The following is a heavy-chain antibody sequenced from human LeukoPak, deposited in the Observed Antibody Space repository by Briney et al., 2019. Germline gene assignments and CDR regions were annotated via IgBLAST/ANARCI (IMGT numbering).Heavy chain of an antibody. V-gene: IGHV1-8*02. CDR2: MNPNSGNT. D-gene: IGHD3-10*01. Sequence: GASVKVSCKASGYTFTGYYIHWVRQAPGQGLEWMGWMNPNSGNTGYAQRFQGRVSMTRNTSISTAYMELSSLRSEDTAVYYCARSYYGSGSYSPWGQGTMVTVSS. CDR1: GYTFTGYY. CDR3: ARSYYGSGSYSP. J-gene: IGHJ3*01.